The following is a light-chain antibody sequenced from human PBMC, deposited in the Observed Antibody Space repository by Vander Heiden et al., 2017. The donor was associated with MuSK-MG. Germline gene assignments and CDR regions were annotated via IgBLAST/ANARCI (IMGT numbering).Light chain of an antibody. CDR3: QAWDSSTVGVA. V-gene: IGLV3-1*01. CDR2: QDS. J-gene: IGLJ2*01. CDR1: TVGNKY. Sequence: SSELTQPPSVSVSPGQTASITCSGATVGNKYARWHQQKAGQSPWLVIYQDSKRHSGIPERFSGSNSGNTATLTSSGPQARDEADYYCQAWDSSTVGVAFGGGTKLTVL.